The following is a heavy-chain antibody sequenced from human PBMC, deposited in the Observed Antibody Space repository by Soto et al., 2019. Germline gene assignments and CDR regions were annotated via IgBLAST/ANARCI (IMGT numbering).Heavy chain of an antibody. CDR3: ARDNYCPPEY. CDR1: GYPFTDLY. D-gene: IGHD2-15*01. J-gene: IGHJ4*01. Sequence: ASVKVSCKPSGYPFTDLYIHWVRQAPGLGLEWMGWIDPRSGASRKTQRFQGRFTMTRDKSTNTVYMELSSLRSDDTAVYFCARDNYCPPEYWGHGTIANVSS. V-gene: IGHV1-2*02. CDR2: IDPRSGAS.